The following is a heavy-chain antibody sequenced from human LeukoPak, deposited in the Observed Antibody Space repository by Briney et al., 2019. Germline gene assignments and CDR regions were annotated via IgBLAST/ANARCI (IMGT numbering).Heavy chain of an antibody. D-gene: IGHD6-19*01. CDR2: ISGGGDST. J-gene: IGHJ4*02. V-gene: IGHV3-23*01. Sequence: GGSLRLSCAASGITFSDYAMTWVRQTPGKGLEWVSVISGGGDSTDHADSMKGRFTISRDNSKNTLYLQMNSLRVEDTALYYCAKERSSGWPFDYWGQGTLVTVSS. CDR3: AKERSSGWPFDY. CDR1: GITFSDYA.